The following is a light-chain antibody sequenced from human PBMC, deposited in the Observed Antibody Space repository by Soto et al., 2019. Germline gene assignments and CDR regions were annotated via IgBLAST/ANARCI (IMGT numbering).Light chain of an antibody. CDR2: GNS. Sequence: QSVLTQPPSVSGAPGQRVTISCTGSSSNIGAGYDVHWYQQLPGTAPKLLIYGNSNRPSGVPDQFSGSKSGTSASLAITGLEAEDEAYYYCQASDSSLSVVFGGGTKLTVL. V-gene: IGLV1-40*01. CDR3: QASDSSLSVV. J-gene: IGLJ2*01. CDR1: SSNIGAGYD.